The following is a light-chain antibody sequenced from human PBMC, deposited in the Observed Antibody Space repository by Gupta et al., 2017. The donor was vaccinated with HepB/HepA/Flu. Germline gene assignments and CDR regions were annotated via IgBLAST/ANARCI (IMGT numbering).Light chain of an antibody. CDR1: QSVGTRY. J-gene: IGKJ3*01. Sequence: EVVLTQSPGTLSLSPGEKATLSCRASQSVGTRYLAWYQQKPGQAPRLLIHGTSTRAAGIPDRFSGSGSGTDFTLTISRLEPEDLAVYFCQHYGSSPLFIFVPGTKVDIK. CDR2: GTS. V-gene: IGKV3-20*01. CDR3: QHYGSSPLFI.